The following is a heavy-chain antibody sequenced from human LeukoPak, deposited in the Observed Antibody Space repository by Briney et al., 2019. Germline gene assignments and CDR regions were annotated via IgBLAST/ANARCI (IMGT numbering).Heavy chain of an antibody. D-gene: IGHD3-16*01. CDR1: GFTFSSYS. CDR3: ARNLGGLTMDY. J-gene: IGHJ4*02. Sequence: GGSLRLSCAASGFTFSSYSMNWVRQAPGKGLEWISYISSSSSTIYYADSVKGRFTISRDNAKNSLYLQMNSLRAEDTAVYYCARNLGGLTMDYWGQRTLVTVSS. CDR2: ISSSSSTI. V-gene: IGHV3-48*04.